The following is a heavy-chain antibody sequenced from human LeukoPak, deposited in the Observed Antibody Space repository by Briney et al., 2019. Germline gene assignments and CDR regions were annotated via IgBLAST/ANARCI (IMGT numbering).Heavy chain of an antibody. CDR3: ARGSRDGYNYYYYGMDV. D-gene: IGHD5-24*01. CDR2: INPNSGGT. Sequence: ASVKVSCKASGYTFTSYGISWVRQAPGQGLEWMGRINPNSGGTNYAQKFQGWVTMTRDTSISTAYMELSRLRSDDTAVYYCARGSRDGYNYYYYGMDVWGQGTTVTVSS. J-gene: IGHJ6*02. CDR1: GYTFTSYG. V-gene: IGHV1-2*04.